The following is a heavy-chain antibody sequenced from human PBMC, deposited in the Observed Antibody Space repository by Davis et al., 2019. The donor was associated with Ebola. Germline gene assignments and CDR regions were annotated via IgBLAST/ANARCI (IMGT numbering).Heavy chain of an antibody. J-gene: IGHJ4*02. V-gene: IGHV3-21*01. CDR1: GFTLSSYS. Sequence: GESLKISCAASGFTLSSYSMNWVRQAPGKGPEWVSSISSSSSYIYYADPVKGRFTISRDNAKNSLYLQMNSLRAEDTAVYYCARGPVAGHTSIDYWGQGTLVTVSS. CDR2: ISSSSSYI. D-gene: IGHD6-19*01. CDR3: ARGPVAGHTSIDY.